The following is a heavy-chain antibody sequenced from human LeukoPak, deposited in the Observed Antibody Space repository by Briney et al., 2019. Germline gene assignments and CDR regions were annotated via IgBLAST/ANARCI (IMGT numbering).Heavy chain of an antibody. CDR1: GFTFSSYA. CDR3: AKRPGGAIDEY. D-gene: IGHD3-10*01. J-gene: IGHJ4*02. CDR2: ITGSDGRT. V-gene: IGHV3-23*01. Sequence: PGGSLRLSCAASGFTFSSYAMVWVRQAPGKGLEWVSGITGSDGRTYYADSVKGRFIISRDNSKNTLYLQMNSLRAEDTAVYYCAKRPGGAIDEYWGQGTLVTVSS.